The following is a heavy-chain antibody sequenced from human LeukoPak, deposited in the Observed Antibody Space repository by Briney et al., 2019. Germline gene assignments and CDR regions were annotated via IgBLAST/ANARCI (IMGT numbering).Heavy chain of an antibody. D-gene: IGHD3-22*01. CDR2: IRNSGTTI. J-gene: IGHJ2*01. CDR3: ASTTYYYDSSGYGWYFDL. V-gene: IGHV3-48*03. CDR1: GFTFSSYE. Sequence: GGSLRLSCVASGFTFSSYEMNWVRQAPGKGLEWISYIRNSGTTIYYTDSVKGRFNISRDDAKNSLYLQMNSLRAEDTAVYYCASTTYYYDSSGYGWYFDLWGRGTLVTVSS.